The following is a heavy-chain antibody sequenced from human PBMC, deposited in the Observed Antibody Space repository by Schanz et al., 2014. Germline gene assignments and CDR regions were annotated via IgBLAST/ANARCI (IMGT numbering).Heavy chain of an antibody. CDR3: ARDAADFLAGYYLDT. CDR1: GGPFSNHG. D-gene: IGHD3-9*01. J-gene: IGHJ4*02. Sequence: QLQLVQSGPEVAEPGSSVKVSCKTSGGPFSNHGITWVRQAPGQGFEWIGRTIPMINEAKYADHFRGRASLTADNSTSTDYMVLRGMTHEDTATYYCARDAADFLAGYYLDTWGQGTLVVVSS. V-gene: IGHV1-69*04. CDR2: TIPMINEA.